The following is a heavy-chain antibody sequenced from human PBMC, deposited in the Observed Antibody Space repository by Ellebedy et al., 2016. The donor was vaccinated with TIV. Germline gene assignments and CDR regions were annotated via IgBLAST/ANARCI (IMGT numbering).Heavy chain of an antibody. CDR3: ARGGAVADPGDAFDI. V-gene: IGHV4-31*03. CDR1: GGSISSGGYY. Sequence: SETLSLXCTVSGGSISSGGYYWSWIRQHPGKGLEWIGYIYYSGSTYYNPSLKSRVTMSVDTSKNQFSLKLSSVTAADTAVYYCARGGAVADPGDAFDIWGQGTMVTVSS. J-gene: IGHJ3*02. D-gene: IGHD6-19*01. CDR2: IYYSGST.